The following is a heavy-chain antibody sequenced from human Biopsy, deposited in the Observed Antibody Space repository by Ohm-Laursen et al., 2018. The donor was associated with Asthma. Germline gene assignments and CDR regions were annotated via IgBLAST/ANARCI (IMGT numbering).Heavy chain of an antibody. CDR1: GYTFNSAG. CDR2: ISVYNGNT. Sequence: ASVKVSCKTSGYTFNSAGITWVRQAPGQGLEWMGWISVYNGNTKVAQKLQDRVTMIKDTSTSTAYMELRSLRSDDTGVYFCARAVDYSHYYGIDVWGQGTTVTVSP. D-gene: IGHD3-10*01. CDR3: ARAVDYSHYYGIDV. J-gene: IGHJ6*01. V-gene: IGHV1-18*01.